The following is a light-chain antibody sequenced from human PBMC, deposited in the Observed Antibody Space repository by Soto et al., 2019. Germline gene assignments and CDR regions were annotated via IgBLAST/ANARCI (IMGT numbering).Light chain of an antibody. CDR1: SSDVGSYNR. Sequence: QSVLTQPPSVSGSPGQSVTISCTGTSSDVGSYNRVSWYQQPPGTAPKLIIYEVSNRPSGVPDRFSGSKSGNTASLTISGLQAEDEAHYYCSSYTSSKTVVFGGGTKLTVL. V-gene: IGLV2-18*02. CDR2: EVS. CDR3: SSYTSSKTVV. J-gene: IGLJ2*01.